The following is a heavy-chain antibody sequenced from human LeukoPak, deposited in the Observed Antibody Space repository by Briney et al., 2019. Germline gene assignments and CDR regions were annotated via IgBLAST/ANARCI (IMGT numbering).Heavy chain of an antibody. J-gene: IGHJ4*02. Sequence: PSETLSLTCAVYGGSFSGYYWSWIRQPPGKGLEWIGEINHSGSTNYNPSLKSRVTISVDTSKNQFSLKLSPVTAADTAVYYCARGGRSYYGSGRPIDYWGQGTLVTVSS. V-gene: IGHV4-34*01. CDR1: GGSFSGYY. CDR2: INHSGST. D-gene: IGHD3-10*01. CDR3: ARGGRSYYGSGRPIDY.